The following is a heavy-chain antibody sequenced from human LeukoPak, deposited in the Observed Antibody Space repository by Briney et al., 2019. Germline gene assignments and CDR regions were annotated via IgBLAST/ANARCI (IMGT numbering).Heavy chain of an antibody. J-gene: IGHJ3*02. CDR1: GGSISSYY. CDR3: ARHTEASDAFDI. Sequence: PSETLSLTCTVSGGSISSYYWSWIRQPPGKGLEWIGYIYYSGSTNYNPSLKSRVTISVDTSKNQFSLKLSSVTAADTAVYYCARHTEASDAFDIWGQGTMVTVSS. CDR2: IYYSGST. V-gene: IGHV4-59*01.